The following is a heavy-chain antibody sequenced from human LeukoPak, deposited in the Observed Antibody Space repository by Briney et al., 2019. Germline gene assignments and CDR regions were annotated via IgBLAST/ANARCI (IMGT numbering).Heavy chain of an antibody. CDR1: GGTFSSYA. V-gene: IGHV1-69*13. D-gene: IGHD5-12*01. Sequence: SVKVSCKASGGTFSSYAISWVRQAPGQGLEWMGGIIPIFGTANYAQKFQGRVTITADESTSTAYMELSSLRSEDTAVYYCARETDIVATIPGLFDYWGQGTLVTVSS. CDR3: ARETDIVATIPGLFDY. CDR2: IIPIFGTA. J-gene: IGHJ4*02.